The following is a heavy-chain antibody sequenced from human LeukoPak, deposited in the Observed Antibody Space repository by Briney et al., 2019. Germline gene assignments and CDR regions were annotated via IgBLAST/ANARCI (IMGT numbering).Heavy chain of an antibody. J-gene: IGHJ5*02. CDR2: IHYTGTT. V-gene: IGHV4-59*01. CDR3: AREAYGAFRS. CDR1: GGSISSYY. Sequence: SETLSLTCTVSGGSISSYYWSWLRQPPGRVLEWIGYIHYTGTTNYNPSLKSRLTISVDTSKNQFSLKLSSVTAADTAVYFCAREAYGAFRSWGQGTLVTVSS. D-gene: IGHD4-17*01.